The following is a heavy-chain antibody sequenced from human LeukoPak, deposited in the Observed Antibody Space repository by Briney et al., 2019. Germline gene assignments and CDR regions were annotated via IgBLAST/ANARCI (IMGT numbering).Heavy chain of an antibody. V-gene: IGHV1-69*13. D-gene: IGHD3-16*02. CDR1: GGTFSSYA. J-gene: IGHJ4*02. Sequence: SVKVSCKASGGTFSSYAISWVRQAPGQGLEWMGGIIPIFGTANYAQKFQGRVTITADESTSTAYMELSSLRSEDTAVYYCARDQTIRGVIGYWGQGTLVTVSS. CDR2: IIPIFGTA. CDR3: ARDQTIRGVIGY.